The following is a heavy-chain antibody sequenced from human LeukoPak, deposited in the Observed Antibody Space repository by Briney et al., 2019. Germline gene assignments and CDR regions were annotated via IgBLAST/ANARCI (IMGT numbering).Heavy chain of an antibody. CDR2: INPSGGST. D-gene: IGHD3-10*01. CDR1: GYTFTSYY. Sequence: WASVKVSCKASGYTFTSYYMHWVRQAPGQGLEWMGIINPSGGSTNYAQKLQGRVTMTTDTSTSTAYMELRSLRSDDTAVYYCARDRGYYYGSGSYAFDIWGQGTMVTVSS. J-gene: IGHJ3*02. V-gene: IGHV1-46*01. CDR3: ARDRGYYYGSGSYAFDI.